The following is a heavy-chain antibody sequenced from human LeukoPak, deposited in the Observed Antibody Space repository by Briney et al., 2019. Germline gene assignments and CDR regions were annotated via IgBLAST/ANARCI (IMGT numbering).Heavy chain of an antibody. CDR2: IKSKTAGETI. CDR3: STDPAIAVP. D-gene: IGHD6-19*01. J-gene: IGHJ5*02. CDR1: GFTFSSYA. Sequence: GGSLRLSCAASGFTFSSYAMSWVRLAPGKGLEWGGRIKSKTAGETIDYADPVKGRFTISRDDSKNTLFLQMSSLKPEDTAVYYCSTDPAIAVPWGQGTLVTVSS. V-gene: IGHV3-15*01.